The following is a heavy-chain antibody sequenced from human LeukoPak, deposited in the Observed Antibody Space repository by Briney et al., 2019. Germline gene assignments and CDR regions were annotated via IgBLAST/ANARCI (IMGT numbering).Heavy chain of an antibody. CDR3: AKAGGGNCSSSLDF. V-gene: IGHV3-23*01. D-gene: IGHD2-15*01. CDR1: GFSFSSYA. CDR2: ICGSGTNT. Sequence: PGGSLRLSCAASGFSFSSYAMSWVRQAPGRGLEWVSAICGSGTNTYYADSVKGRFTISRDNSKNTLDLQMNSLRAEDTPVYYCAKAGGGNCSSSLDFWGQGTLVTVSS. J-gene: IGHJ4*02.